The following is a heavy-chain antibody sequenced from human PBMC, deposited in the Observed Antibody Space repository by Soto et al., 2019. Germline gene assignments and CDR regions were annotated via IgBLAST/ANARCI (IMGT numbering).Heavy chain of an antibody. J-gene: IGHJ4*02. CDR1: GFTFSSYG. CDR3: VQDDYSKNY. CDR2: ISYDGTNK. Sequence: QVQLVESGGGVVQPGRSLRLSCAASGFTFSSYGMHWVRQAPGKGLEWVAVISYDGTNKYYADYVKGRFTISRDNSKNTLYLQMNSLRDEDTAVYYCVQDDYSKNYWGQGTLVTVSS. D-gene: IGHD4-4*01. V-gene: IGHV3-30*03.